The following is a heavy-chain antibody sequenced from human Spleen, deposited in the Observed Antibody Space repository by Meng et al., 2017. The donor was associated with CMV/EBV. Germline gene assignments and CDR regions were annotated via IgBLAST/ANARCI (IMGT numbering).Heavy chain of an antibody. D-gene: IGHD1-1*01. V-gene: IGHV3-33*06. Sequence: GESLKISCAASGFTFSNYGMHWVRQAPGKGLEWVAVIWYDGSNKYYADSVKGRFTISRDNSKNTLYLQMNSLRAEDTAVYYCAKDLLEGYYYGMDVWGQGTTVTVSS. CDR3: AKDLLEGYYYGMDV. J-gene: IGHJ6*02. CDR2: IWYDGSNK. CDR1: GFTFSNYG.